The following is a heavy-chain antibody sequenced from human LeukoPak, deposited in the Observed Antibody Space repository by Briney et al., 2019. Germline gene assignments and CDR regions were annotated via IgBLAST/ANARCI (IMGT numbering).Heavy chain of an antibody. V-gene: IGHV4-59*11. CDR3: ASHRGILTGYSYHDAFDI. J-gene: IGHJ3*02. D-gene: IGHD3-9*01. CDR2: IHYSGNT. Sequence: PSETLSLTCTVSGGSISSHFWTWIRQPPGKGLEWIGYIHYSGNTNYNPSLKSRLSISVDTSKNEFSLKLTSVTAADTAVYYCASHRGILTGYSYHDAFDIWGQGTMVTVSS. CDR1: GGSISSHF.